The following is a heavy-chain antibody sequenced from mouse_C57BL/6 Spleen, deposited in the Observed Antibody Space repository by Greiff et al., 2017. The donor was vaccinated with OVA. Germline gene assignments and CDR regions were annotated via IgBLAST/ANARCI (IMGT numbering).Heavy chain of an antibody. CDR3: ARHYYYGSSYLLYFDV. Sequence: VQLKESGGDLVKPGGSLKLSCAASGFTFSSYGMSWVRQTPDKRLEWVATISSGGSYTYYPDSVKGRFTISRDNAKNTLYLQMSSLKSEDTAMYYCARHYYYGSSYLLYFDVWGTGTTVTVSS. CDR2: ISSGGSYT. J-gene: IGHJ1*03. CDR1: GFTFSSYG. V-gene: IGHV5-6*01. D-gene: IGHD1-1*01.